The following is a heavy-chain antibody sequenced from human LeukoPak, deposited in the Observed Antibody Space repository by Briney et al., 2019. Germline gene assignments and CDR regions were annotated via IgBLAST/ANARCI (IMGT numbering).Heavy chain of an antibody. J-gene: IGHJ4*02. CDR3: ARDRGGWPDY. Sequence: GGSLRLSCAASRFTFSIFAMNWVRQAPGKGLEWLSYISSSSSTIYYADSVKGRFTISRDNAKNSLYLQLNSLRPEDTGLYYCARDRGGWPDYWGQGTLSPSPQ. CDR2: ISSSSSTI. D-gene: IGHD6-19*01. CDR1: RFTFSIFA. V-gene: IGHV3-48*01.